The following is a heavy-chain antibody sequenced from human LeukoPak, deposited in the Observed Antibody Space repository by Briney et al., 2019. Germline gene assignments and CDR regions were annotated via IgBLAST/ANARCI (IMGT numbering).Heavy chain of an antibody. D-gene: IGHD4/OR15-4a*01. CDR3: AKERVLYWYFDL. V-gene: IGHV3-74*01. CDR2: INSDGSST. J-gene: IGHJ2*01. Sequence: GGSLRLSCAASGFTFSSYWMHWVRQAPGKGLVWVSRINSDGSSTSYADSVKGRFTISRDNSKNTLYLQMNSLRAEDTAVYYCAKERVLYWYFDLWGRGTLVTVSS. CDR1: GFTFSSYW.